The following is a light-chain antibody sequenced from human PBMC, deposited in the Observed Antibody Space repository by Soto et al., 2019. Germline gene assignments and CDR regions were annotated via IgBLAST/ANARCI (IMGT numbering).Light chain of an antibody. CDR3: LQYHNLWA. CDR2: GAS. V-gene: IGKV3-15*01. J-gene: IGKJ1*01. CDR1: QNINSK. Sequence: IVMTQSPATLSVSPGERATLSCRASQNINSKLAWYQQKPGQAPRLLIYGASTRVTGIPVRFSGSGSGTEFTLTITSLQSEDFTVYSCLQYHNLWAFGQGTKVDIK.